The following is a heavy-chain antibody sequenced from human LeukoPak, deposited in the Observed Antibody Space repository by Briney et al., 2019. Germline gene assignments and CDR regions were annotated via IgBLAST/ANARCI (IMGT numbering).Heavy chain of an antibody. J-gene: IGHJ3*02. CDR2: LVPVFNAP. Sequence: ASVKVSCKASGGTFSNFAINWVRQAPGQGLEWMGGLVPVFNAPKYAQRFQDRVTITADKSTNIAHMELSSLRSEDTAVYFCARAPATYIRDAFDIWGQGTIVTVSS. V-gene: IGHV1-69*06. CDR3: ARAPATYIRDAFDI. CDR1: GGTFSNFA. D-gene: IGHD3-3*02.